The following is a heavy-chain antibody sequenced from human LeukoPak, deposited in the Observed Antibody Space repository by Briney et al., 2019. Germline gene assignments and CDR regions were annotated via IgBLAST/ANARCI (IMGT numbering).Heavy chain of an antibody. D-gene: IGHD5-18*01. Sequence: GGSLRLSCAASGFTVSSNYMSWVRQAPGKGLEWVSLIYNGGSTYCADSVKGRFTISRDNSKNTLYLQMNSLRAEDTAVYYCASAYTYGKVDYWGQGTLVTVSS. CDR1: GFTVSSNY. CDR2: IYNGGST. CDR3: ASAYTYGKVDY. V-gene: IGHV3-66*01. J-gene: IGHJ4*02.